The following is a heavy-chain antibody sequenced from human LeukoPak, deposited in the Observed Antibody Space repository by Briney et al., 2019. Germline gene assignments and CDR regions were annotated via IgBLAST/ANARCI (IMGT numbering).Heavy chain of an antibody. CDR1: GFTFSSYS. D-gene: IGHD4-17*01. J-gene: IGHJ4*02. Sequence: GGSLRLSCAASGFTFSSYSMNWVRQAPGKGLEWVSSISSSSSYIYYADSVKGRFTISRDNAKNSLYLQMNSLRAEDTAVYYCARDKGPYGDSVYDYWGQGTLVTVSS. V-gene: IGHV3-21*01. CDR3: ARDKGPYGDSVYDY. CDR2: ISSSSSYI.